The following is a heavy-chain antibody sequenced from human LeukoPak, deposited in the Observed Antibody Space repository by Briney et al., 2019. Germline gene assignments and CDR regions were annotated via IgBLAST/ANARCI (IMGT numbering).Heavy chain of an antibody. Sequence: GGSLRLSCAASGFTFSSYEMNWARQAPGKGLEWVSYISSTTNIRYYADSVKGRFTISRDNAKNSLYLQMHSLRAEDTALYYCTRDVGFRFDPWGQGTLVTVSS. CDR1: GFTFSSYE. CDR2: ISSTTNIR. V-gene: IGHV3-48*03. CDR3: TRDVGFRFDP. J-gene: IGHJ5*02.